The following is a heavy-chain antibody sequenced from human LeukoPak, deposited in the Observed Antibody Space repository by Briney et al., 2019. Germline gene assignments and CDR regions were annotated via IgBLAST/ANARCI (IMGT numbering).Heavy chain of an antibody. CDR1: GYTFTSYG. Sequence: ASVKVSCKASGYTFTSYGISWVRQAPGQGLEWMGWISAYNGNTNYAQKLQGRVTMTTDTSTSTAYMELRSLRSDDTAVYYCARAYCDSSGYCDFDYWGQGTLVTVSS. CDR2: ISAYNGNT. J-gene: IGHJ4*02. V-gene: IGHV1-18*01. D-gene: IGHD3-22*01. CDR3: ARAYCDSSGYCDFDY.